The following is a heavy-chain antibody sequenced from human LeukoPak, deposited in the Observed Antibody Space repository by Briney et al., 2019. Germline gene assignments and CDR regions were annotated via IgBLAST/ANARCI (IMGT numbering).Heavy chain of an antibody. CDR3: VRGDLSCHGSGSYCAFDV. V-gene: IGHV4-59*08. J-gene: IGHJ3*01. CDR1: GGSMSSYY. D-gene: IGHD3-10*01. Sequence: SETLSLTCSASGGSMSSYYWTWIRQPPGKGLEWIGFIHSSGSTHYTPPLNSRVTISLDTSKSQFSLKLGSVTAADTAVYFCVRGDLSCHGSGSYCAFDVWGQGTMVTVSA. CDR2: IHSSGST.